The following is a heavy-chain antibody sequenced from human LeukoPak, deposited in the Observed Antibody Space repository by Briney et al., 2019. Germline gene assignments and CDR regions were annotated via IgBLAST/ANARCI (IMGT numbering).Heavy chain of an antibody. D-gene: IGHD5-18*01. Sequence: SETLSLTCAVYGGSFSGYYWSWIRQPPGKGLEWIGEINHSGSTNYNPSLKSRVTISADTSKNQFSLKLSSVTAADTAVYYCARRQLWHTRYYYFDYWGQGTLVTVSS. J-gene: IGHJ4*02. CDR3: ARRQLWHTRYYYFDY. V-gene: IGHV4-34*01. CDR2: INHSGST. CDR1: GGSFSGYY.